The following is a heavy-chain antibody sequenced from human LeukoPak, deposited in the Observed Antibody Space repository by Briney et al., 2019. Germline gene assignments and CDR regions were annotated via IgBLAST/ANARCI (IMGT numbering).Heavy chain of an antibody. D-gene: IGHD3-3*01. CDR2: INPNSGFA. CDR3: ARDNTIFGVVIPGY. Sequence: ASVKVSCKASRYTFTDYYMHWVRQAPGQGLEWMGWINPNSGFAKYAQKFQGRVTMTRDTSISTAYMELSRLRSDDTAVYYCARDNTIFGVVIPGYWGQGTLVTVSS. CDR1: RYTFTDYY. V-gene: IGHV1-2*02. J-gene: IGHJ4*02.